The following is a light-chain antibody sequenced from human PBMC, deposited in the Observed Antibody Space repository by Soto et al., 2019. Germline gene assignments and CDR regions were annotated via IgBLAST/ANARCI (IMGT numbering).Light chain of an antibody. J-gene: IGLJ2*01. CDR1: SGHRSYA. Sequence: QPVLTQSPSASASLGASVKLTCTLSSGHRSYAIAWHEQQPEKDPRYLMKLNSDGSHSKGDGIPDRFSGSSSGAERYLTISSLQAEDEADYYCQTWGTGIQVFGGGAKVTVL. CDR2: LNSDGSH. V-gene: IGLV4-69*01. CDR3: QTWGTGIQV.